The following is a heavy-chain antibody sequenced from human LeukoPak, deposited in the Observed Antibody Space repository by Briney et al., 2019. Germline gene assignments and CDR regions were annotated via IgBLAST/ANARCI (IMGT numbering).Heavy chain of an antibody. CDR1: GGSISSSSYY. CDR3: ARHRVTMVRGVILPDNWFDP. J-gene: IGHJ5*02. D-gene: IGHD3-10*01. CDR2: IYYSGST. V-gene: IGHV4-39*01. Sequence: SETLSLTCTVSGGSISSSSYYWGWIRQPPGKGLEWIGSIYYSGSTYYNPSLKSRVTISVDTSKNQFSLKLSSVTAADTAVCYCARHRVTMVRGVILPDNWFDPWGQGTLVTVSS.